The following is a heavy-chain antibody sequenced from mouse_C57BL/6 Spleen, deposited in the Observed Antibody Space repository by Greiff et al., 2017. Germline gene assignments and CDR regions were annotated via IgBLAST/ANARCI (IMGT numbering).Heavy chain of an antibody. CDR2: IYPGDGDT. J-gene: IGHJ4*01. CDR1: GYAFSSSW. V-gene: IGHV1-82*01. D-gene: IGHD2-2*01. Sequence: QVQLQQSGPELVKPGASVKISCKASGYAFSSSWMNWVKQRPGKGLEWIGRIYPGDGDTNYNGKFKGKATLNADKSSSTASMQLSSLTSEDSAVYFCAMGIYYGYEGGYYYAMDYWGQGTSVTVSS. CDR3: AMGIYYGYEGGYYYAMDY.